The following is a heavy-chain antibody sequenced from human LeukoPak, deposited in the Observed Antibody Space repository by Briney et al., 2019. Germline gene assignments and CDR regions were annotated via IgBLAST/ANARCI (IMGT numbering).Heavy chain of an antibody. CDR2: IYYSGST. J-gene: IGHJ4*02. V-gene: IGHV4-59*01. CDR1: GGSISPYY. D-gene: IGHD5-12*01. CDR3: TRSTWLLDK. Sequence: SETLSLTCTVSGGSISPYYWSWIRQPPGKGLEWIGYIYYSGSTSYNPSLKSRLTISLDTSKSQFSLKLTSVTAADTAVYYCTRSTWLLDKWGQGTLVTVSS.